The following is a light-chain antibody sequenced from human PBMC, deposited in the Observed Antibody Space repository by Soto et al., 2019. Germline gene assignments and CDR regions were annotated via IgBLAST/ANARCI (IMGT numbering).Light chain of an antibody. CDR2: DAS. CDR3: QQYNSYLIT. CDR1: QSISTW. J-gene: IGKJ5*01. Sequence: DIQMTQSPSTLSASVGYRVTITCRASQSISTWLAWYQQKPGKAPKLLIYDASSLESGVQSRFSGSGSGTEFTLTISSLQPDDFATYYCQQYNSYLITFGQGKRLEIK. V-gene: IGKV1-5*01.